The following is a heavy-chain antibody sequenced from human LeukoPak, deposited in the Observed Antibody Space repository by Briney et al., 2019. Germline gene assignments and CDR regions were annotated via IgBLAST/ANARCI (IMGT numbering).Heavy chain of an antibody. CDR2: INPNSGGT. J-gene: IGHJ5*02. V-gene: IGHV1-2*02. Sequence: ASVKVSCKASGYTFTGYYMHWVRQAPGQGLEWMGWINPNSGGTNYAQKFQGRVTMTRDTSISTAYMELSRLRSDDTAVYYCARQDCSSTSCYRGALDPWGQGTLVTVSS. CDR3: ARQDCSSTSCYRGALDP. CDR1: GYTFTGYY. D-gene: IGHD2-2*01.